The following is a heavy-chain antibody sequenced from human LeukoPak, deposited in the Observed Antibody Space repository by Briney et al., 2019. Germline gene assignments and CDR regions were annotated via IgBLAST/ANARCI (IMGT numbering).Heavy chain of an antibody. J-gene: IGHJ4*02. CDR3: ARGIPMANLAFDY. CDR1: GGSISSHY. D-gene: IGHD3-10*01. CDR2: IYYGGST. Sequence: PSETLSLTCTVSGGSISSHYCSWIRQPPGKGLAWIGYIYYGGSTNYNPSLESRVSISLDTSKNQFSLKLRSVTAADTAVYYCARGIPMANLAFDYWGQGTLVTVSS. V-gene: IGHV4-59*11.